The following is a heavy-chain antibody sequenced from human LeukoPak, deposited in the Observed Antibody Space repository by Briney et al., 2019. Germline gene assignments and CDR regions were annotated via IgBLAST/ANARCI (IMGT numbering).Heavy chain of an antibody. J-gene: IGHJ3*02. D-gene: IGHD5-12*01. Sequence: GASVKVSFKGSGYTFTSCCMHWVRQGQGQGQEWVGRVNPNSGGRNYSQHFQDRRTITRDTSISTAYMELSRLRSDDTAVYYCARDRGSVASDAFDIWGQGTMVTVSS. CDR1: GYTFTSCC. CDR2: VNPNSGGR. CDR3: ARDRGSVASDAFDI. V-gene: IGHV1-2*06.